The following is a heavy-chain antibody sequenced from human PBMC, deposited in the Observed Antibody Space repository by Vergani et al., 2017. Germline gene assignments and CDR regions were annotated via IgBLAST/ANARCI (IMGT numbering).Heavy chain of an antibody. D-gene: IGHD4-17*01. CDR2: IYYSGST. Sequence: QVQLQESGSGLVKPSETLSLTCTVSGGSISSYYWSWIRQPPGKGLEWIGYIYYSGSTNYNPSLKSRVTISVDTSKNQFSLKLSSVTAADTAVYYCARATVTDAFDIWGQGTMVTVSS. V-gene: IGHV4-59*01. J-gene: IGHJ3*02. CDR3: ARATVTDAFDI. CDR1: GGSISSYY.